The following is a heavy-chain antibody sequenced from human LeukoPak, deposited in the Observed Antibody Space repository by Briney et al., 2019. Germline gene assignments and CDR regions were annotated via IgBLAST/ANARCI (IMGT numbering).Heavy chain of an antibody. CDR3: AGQWLPSKVSYYFDF. V-gene: IGHV3-30*03. CDR2: ISYDGSNK. CDR1: GFTFSSYA. D-gene: IGHD6-19*01. Sequence: GGSLRLSCAASGFTFSSYAMHWVRQAPGKGLEWVAVISYDGSNKYYADSVKGRFTISRDHSKNTLYLQMNSLRAEDTAVYYCAGQWLPSKVSYYFDFWGQGTLVTVSS. J-gene: IGHJ4*02.